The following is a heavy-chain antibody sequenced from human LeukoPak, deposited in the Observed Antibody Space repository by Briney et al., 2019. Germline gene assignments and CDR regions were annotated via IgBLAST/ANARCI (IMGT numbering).Heavy chain of an antibody. Sequence: SETLSLTCAVYGGSFGGYYWSWIRQPPGKGLEWIGEINHSGSTNYNPSLKSRVTISVDTSKNQFSLKLSSVTAADTAVYYCASLGSGSYSGDYWGQGTLVTVSS. CDR3: ASLGSGSYSGDY. CDR1: GGSFGGYY. V-gene: IGHV4-34*01. CDR2: INHSGST. J-gene: IGHJ4*02. D-gene: IGHD1-26*01.